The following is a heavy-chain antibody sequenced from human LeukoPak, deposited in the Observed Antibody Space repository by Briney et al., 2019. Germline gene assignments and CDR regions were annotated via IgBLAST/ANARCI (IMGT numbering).Heavy chain of an antibody. CDR1: GFTVSGTH. CDR3: AKGWSRGYYMDV. D-gene: IGHD6-19*01. CDR2: MYTGGTT. Sequence: GGSLRLSCAASGFTVSGTHMSWVRQAPGKGLEWVSAMYTGGTTYYADSVTGLFTVSRDTSRNTLFLHMDSLRAGDTAVYYCAKGWSRGYYMDVWGKGTTVTVSS. J-gene: IGHJ6*03. V-gene: IGHV3-53*01.